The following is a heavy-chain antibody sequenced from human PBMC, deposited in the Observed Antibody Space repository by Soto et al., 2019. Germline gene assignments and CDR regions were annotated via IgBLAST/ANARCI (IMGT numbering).Heavy chain of an antibody. Sequence: HGGSLRLSCAASGFTFSSYAMHWVRQAPGKGLEWVAVISYDGSNKYYADSVKGRFTISRDNSKNTLYLQMNSLRAEDTAVYYCARVEGGYSSSWYVPPNYYYGMDVWGQGTTVTVSS. CDR1: GFTFSSYA. CDR3: ARVEGGYSSSWYVPPNYYYGMDV. D-gene: IGHD6-13*01. CDR2: ISYDGSNK. V-gene: IGHV3-30-3*01. J-gene: IGHJ6*02.